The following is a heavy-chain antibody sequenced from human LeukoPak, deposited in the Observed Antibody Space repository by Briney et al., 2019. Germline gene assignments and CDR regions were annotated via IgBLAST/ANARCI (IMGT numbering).Heavy chain of an antibody. D-gene: IGHD3-16*02. CDR1: GGSISSGSYY. J-gene: IGHJ3*02. Sequence: SETLSLTCTVSGGSISSGSYYWRWIRQPPGKGLEWIGSIYYSGSTYYNPSLKSRVTISVDTSKNQFSLKLSSVTAADTAVYYCARDGGYDYVWGSYLPDAFDIWGQGTMVTVSS. V-gene: IGHV4-39*07. CDR3: ARDGGYDYVWGSYLPDAFDI. CDR2: IYYSGST.